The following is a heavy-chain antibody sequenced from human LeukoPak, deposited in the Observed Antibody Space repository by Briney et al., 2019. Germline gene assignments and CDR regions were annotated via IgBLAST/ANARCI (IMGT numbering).Heavy chain of an antibody. CDR1: GFTCSSYD. J-gene: IGHJ4*02. V-gene: IGHV3-13*04. CDR2: IGTTGDT. D-gene: IGHD6-19*01. Sequence: GGSLRLSCAASGFTCSSYDMHWVRQATGKGLEWVSAIGTTGDTYYPGSVKGRFTISRENAKNSLYLQMNSLRAGDTAVYYCARGGGSVGSGSGFNFWGQGTLVTVSS. CDR3: ARGGGSVGSGSGFNF.